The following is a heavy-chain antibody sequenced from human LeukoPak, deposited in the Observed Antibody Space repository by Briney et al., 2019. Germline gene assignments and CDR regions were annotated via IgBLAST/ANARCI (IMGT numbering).Heavy chain of an antibody. CDR2: FSGSGGST. D-gene: IGHD6-19*01. CDR1: GFTFSSYA. Sequence: GGSLRLSCAASGFTFSSYAMSWVRQAPGKGLEWVSAFSGSGGSTYYADSVKGRFTISRDNSKNTLYLQMNSLRAEDTAVYYCAKDGLVRGDAFDIWGQGTMVTVSS. V-gene: IGHV3-23*01. CDR3: AKDGLVRGDAFDI. J-gene: IGHJ3*02.